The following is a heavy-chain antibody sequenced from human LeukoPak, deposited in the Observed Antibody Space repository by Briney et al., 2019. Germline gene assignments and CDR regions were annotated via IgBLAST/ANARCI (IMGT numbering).Heavy chain of an antibody. V-gene: IGHV3-33*01. CDR1: GFTFSSYG. D-gene: IGHD3-10*01. Sequence: GGSLRLSCAASGFTFSSYGMHWVRQAPGKGREWVAVIWYDGSNKYYADSVKGRSSLSTDNSKNTLYLQMNSLRAEDKGVYYCARGRGITMVRGETDTHAFDIWGQGTMVTVSS. CDR2: IWYDGSNK. J-gene: IGHJ3*02. CDR3: ARGRGITMVRGETDTHAFDI.